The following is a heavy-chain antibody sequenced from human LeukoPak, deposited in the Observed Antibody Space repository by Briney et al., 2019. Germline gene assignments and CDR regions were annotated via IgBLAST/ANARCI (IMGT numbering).Heavy chain of an antibody. V-gene: IGHV1-8*01. Sequence: ASVKVSCKASGYTFTSYDINWVRQATGQGLEWMGWMNPNSGNTGYAQKFQGRVTMTRNTSISTAYMELSSLRSEDTAVYYCARDQRYYYYMDVWGKGTTVTVSS. J-gene: IGHJ6*03. CDR3: ARDQRYYYYMDV. D-gene: IGHD6-25*01. CDR1: GYTFTSYD. CDR2: MNPNSGNT.